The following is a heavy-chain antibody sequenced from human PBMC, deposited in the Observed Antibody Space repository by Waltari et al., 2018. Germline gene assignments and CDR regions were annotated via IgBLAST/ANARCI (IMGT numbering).Heavy chain of an antibody. CDR2: IRADTGNK. CDR1: GYSFTHYA. V-gene: IGHV1-18*01. J-gene: IGHJ6*02. D-gene: IGHD1-26*01. Sequence: QVQLVQSGGEVKKPGASAKVSCTASGYSFTHYAISWVRQAPGQGLEWMGWIRADTGNKIYAQNLQGRVTLTADTSSSTAYMELRSLRSDDTAVYYCARPSLGQYYFYGMEVWGQGTTVTVSS. CDR3: ARPSLGQYYFYGMEV.